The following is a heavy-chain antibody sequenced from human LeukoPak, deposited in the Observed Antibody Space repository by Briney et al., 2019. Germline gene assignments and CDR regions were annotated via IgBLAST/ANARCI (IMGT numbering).Heavy chain of an antibody. D-gene: IGHD5-12*01. J-gene: IGHJ4*02. CDR1: GFTISNYW. CDR3: AREGGGYSGYDFDGEFDY. CDR2: IKQDGSEK. Sequence: GGSLRLSCAASGFTISNYWMTWVRQAPGKGLEWVAHIKQDGSEKAYVDSVRGRFTISRDNAKNSLYLQMNSLRAEDTAVYYCAREGGGYSGYDFDGEFDYWGQGTLVTVSS. V-gene: IGHV3-7*01.